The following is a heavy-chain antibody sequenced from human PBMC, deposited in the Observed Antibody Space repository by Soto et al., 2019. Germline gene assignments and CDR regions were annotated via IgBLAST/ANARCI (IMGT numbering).Heavy chain of an antibody. CDR2: IWYDGSNK. Sequence: QPGGSLRLSCAASGFTFSSYGMHWVRQAPGKGLEWVAVIWYDGSNKYYADSVKGRFTISRDNSKNTLYLQMNSLRAEDTAVYYCARDRDGQKACMDVWGKGTTVTVSS. J-gene: IGHJ6*03. D-gene: IGHD2-21*01. V-gene: IGHV3-33*01. CDR1: GFTFSSYG. CDR3: ARDRDGQKACMDV.